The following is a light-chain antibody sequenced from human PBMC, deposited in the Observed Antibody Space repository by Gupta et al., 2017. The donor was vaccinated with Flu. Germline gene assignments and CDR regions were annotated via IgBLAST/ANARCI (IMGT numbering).Light chain of an antibody. CDR1: RGRVHSDGNTY. CDR2: QGS. J-gene: IGKJ1*01. V-gene: IGKV2-30*02. CDR3: RHGGHWTWA. Sequence: DVVMTQSPLSLPVTLGQPASIACRSSRGRVHSDGNTYLHWFQQRPGQSPRRHIYQGSCRESGVPDRFSGSGSGTDFTLVISREEAEDVGVYYCRHGGHWTWAFGQGTKVEIK.